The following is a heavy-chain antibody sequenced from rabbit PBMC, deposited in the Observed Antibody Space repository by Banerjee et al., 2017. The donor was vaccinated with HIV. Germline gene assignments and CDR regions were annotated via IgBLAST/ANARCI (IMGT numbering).Heavy chain of an antibody. J-gene: IGHJ4*01. CDR1: GSDISSSYY. D-gene: IGHD6-1*01. CDR2: IYSGNGFT. Sequence: QSLEESGGDLVKPGASLTLTCTASGSDISSSYYMCWVRQAPGKGLEWIGCIYSGNGFTWYASWAKGRFTISKTSSTTVTLQMTSLTAADTATYFCARDRAGDADSSFDLWGQGTLVTVS. CDR3: ARDRAGDADSSFDL. V-gene: IGHV1S40*01.